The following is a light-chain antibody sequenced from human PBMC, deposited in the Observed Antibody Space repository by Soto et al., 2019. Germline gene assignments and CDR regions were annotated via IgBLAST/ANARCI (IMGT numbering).Light chain of an antibody. CDR1: QGIATA. Sequence: AIQLTQSPSSLSASVGDSVTITCRTLQGIATALAWYQCKPGKPPKLLISFASTLETGVPSRFSGSGSGTDFTLTISRLQPEDFATYVCQQFNAYPLTFGGGTSVAI. CDR2: FAS. V-gene: IGKV1-13*02. CDR3: QQFNAYPLT. J-gene: IGKJ4*01.